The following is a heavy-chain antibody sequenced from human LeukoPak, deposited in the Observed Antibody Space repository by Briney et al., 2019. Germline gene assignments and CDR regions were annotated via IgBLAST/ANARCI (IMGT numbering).Heavy chain of an antibody. CDR3: ARESSGWSVDY. D-gene: IGHD6-19*01. CDR2: IWYDGSNK. J-gene: IGHJ4*02. CDR1: GFTFSSYG. V-gene: IGHV3-33*01. Sequence: PGRSLRLSCAASGFTFSSYGVHWVRQAPGKGLEWVAVIWYDGSNKYYADSVKGRFTISRDNSKNTLYLQMNSLRAEDTAVYYCARESSGWSVDYWGQGTLVTVSS.